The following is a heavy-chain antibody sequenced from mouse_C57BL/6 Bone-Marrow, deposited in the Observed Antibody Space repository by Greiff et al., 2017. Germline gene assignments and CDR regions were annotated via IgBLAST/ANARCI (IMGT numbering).Heavy chain of an antibody. D-gene: IGHD3-3*01. CDR1: GYSITSGYY. J-gene: IGHJ2*01. V-gene: IGHV3-6*01. CDR3: AREGGRDYFDY. Sequence: EVHLVESGPGLVKPSQSLSLTCSVTGYSITSGYYWNWIRQFPGNKLEWMGYISYDGSNNYNPSLKNRISITRDTAKNQFFLKLNSVTTEDTATYYCAREGGRDYFDYWGQGTTLTVSS. CDR2: ISYDGSN.